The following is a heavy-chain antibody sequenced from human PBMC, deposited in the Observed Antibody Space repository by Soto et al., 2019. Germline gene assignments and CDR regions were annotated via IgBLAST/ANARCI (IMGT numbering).Heavy chain of an antibody. V-gene: IGHV4-30-2*01. CDR1: GGSISSGGYS. J-gene: IGHJ4*02. D-gene: IGHD2-21*02. CDR3: ARLALVTRIFDY. CDR2: VYHSGNP. Sequence: QLQLQESGSGLVKPSQTLSLTCAVSGGSISSGGYSWSWIRQPPGKGLEWIGYVYHSGNPYYNPSLKGRVTISLYRSKNQFSLELGSVTAADTAVYYSARLALVTRIFDYWGQGTLVTVSS.